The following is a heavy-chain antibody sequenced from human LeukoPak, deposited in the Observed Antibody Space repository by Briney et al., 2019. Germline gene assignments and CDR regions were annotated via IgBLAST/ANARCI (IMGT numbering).Heavy chain of an antibody. Sequence: GGSLRLSCTASGFTFNNYAMSWVRHAPGKGLEWGSASSASGNSPYYADSVKGRFTISRDNSKNTLDLQMNSLRVEDTAVYYCAKGVYGSGSYRDYFEQWGQGTLVTVSS. V-gene: IGHV3-23*01. CDR2: SSASGNSP. J-gene: IGHJ1*01. CDR1: GFTFNNYA. CDR3: AKGVYGSGSYRDYFEQ. D-gene: IGHD3-10*01.